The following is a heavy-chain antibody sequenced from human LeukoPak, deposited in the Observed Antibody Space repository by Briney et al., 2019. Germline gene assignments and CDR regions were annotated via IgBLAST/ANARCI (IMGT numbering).Heavy chain of an antibody. D-gene: IGHD5-18*01. Sequence: PSETLSLTCTVSGGSISSSIYFWDWIRQPPGKGLEWIGEINHSGSTKYNPSLKSRVTISVDTSKNQFSLKLSSVTAADTAVYYCARGRSGGYSPVDFDYWGQGTLVTVSS. CDR3: ARGRSGGYSPVDFDY. J-gene: IGHJ4*02. V-gene: IGHV4-39*07. CDR1: GGSISSSIYF. CDR2: INHSGST.